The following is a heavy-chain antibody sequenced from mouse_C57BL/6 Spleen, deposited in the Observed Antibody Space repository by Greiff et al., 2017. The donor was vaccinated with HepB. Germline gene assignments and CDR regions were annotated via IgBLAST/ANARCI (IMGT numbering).Heavy chain of an antibody. CDR3: ARDCYDSSLWFAY. V-gene: IGHV14-3*01. J-gene: IGHJ3*01. CDR2: IVPANGNT. Sequence: VQLQQSVAELVRPGASVKLSCTASGFNFTNSYMHWVKQRPEQGLEWIGRIVPANGNTKYAPKFQGKATITADTSSNTAYLQLSSLTSEDTAIYYCARDCYDSSLWFAYWGQGTLVTVSA. D-gene: IGHD1-1*01. CDR1: GFNFTNSY.